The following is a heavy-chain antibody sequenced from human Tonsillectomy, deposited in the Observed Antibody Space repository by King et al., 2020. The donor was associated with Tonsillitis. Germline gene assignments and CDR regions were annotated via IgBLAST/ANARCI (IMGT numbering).Heavy chain of an antibody. J-gene: IGHJ4*02. CDR3: ARVVAAAGTGFEY. CDR2: IYTTGST. CDR1: GGSISSGSYY. V-gene: IGHV4-61*02. D-gene: IGHD6-13*01. Sequence: VQLQESGPGLVKPSQTLSLTCTVSGGSISSGSYYWSWIRQPAGKGLEWIGRIYTTGSTNYNPSLKSRVTISVDTSKNQFSLKLSPVTAADTAVYYCARVVAAAGTGFEYWGQGTLVTVSS.